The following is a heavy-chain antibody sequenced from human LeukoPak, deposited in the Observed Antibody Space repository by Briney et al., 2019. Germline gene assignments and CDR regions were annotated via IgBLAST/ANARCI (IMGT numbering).Heavy chain of an antibody. D-gene: IGHD3-16*02. CDR2: IYYSGST. CDR3: ARDPLSYVWGSYRSPFDY. CDR1: GGSISSSSYY. V-gene: IGHV4-39*07. Sequence: PSETLSLTCTVSGGSISSSSYYWGWIRQPPGKGLEWLGSIYYSGSTYYNPSLKSRVTISVDTSKNQFSLKLSSVIAADTAVYYCARDPLSYVWGSYRSPFDYWGQGTLVTISS. J-gene: IGHJ4*02.